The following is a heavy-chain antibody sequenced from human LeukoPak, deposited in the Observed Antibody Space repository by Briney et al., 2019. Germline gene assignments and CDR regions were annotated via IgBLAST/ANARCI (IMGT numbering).Heavy chain of an antibody. D-gene: IGHD4-17*01. Sequence: KPSETLSLTCAVSGYPINNAYSWVWIRQPPGKGLEWIGTPYHPDRTYYNPSLKSRVTMSVDTSRNQFSLKLSFVTAADTAVYYCARHYDSYFYYYLDLWGTGTTVTVSS. J-gene: IGHJ6*03. CDR3: ARHYDSYFYYYLDL. CDR2: PYHPDRT. CDR1: GYPINNAYS. V-gene: IGHV4-38-2*01.